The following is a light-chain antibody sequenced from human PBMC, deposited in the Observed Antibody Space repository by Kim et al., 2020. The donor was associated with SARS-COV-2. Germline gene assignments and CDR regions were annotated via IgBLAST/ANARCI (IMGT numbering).Light chain of an antibody. CDR1: SSDVGGYNY. CDR2: DVS. Sequence: GQSVTTSWAGTSSDVGGYNYVYWYQQHPGKAPKLMISDVSQRPSGVPDRFSGSKSGNTASLTISGLQGEDEADYYCCSYAGSYTEVFGGGTQLTVL. CDR3: CSYAGSYTEV. V-gene: IGLV2-11*01. J-gene: IGLJ2*01.